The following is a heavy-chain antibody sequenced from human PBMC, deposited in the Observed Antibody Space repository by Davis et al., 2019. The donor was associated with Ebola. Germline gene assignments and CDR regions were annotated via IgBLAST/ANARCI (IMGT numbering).Heavy chain of an antibody. D-gene: IGHD6-13*01. V-gene: IGHV4-30-4*01. Sequence: PSETLSLTCTVSGDSIGNGISHWSWIRQTPGKGLEWIGHIYYIGTTYYNPSLKSRLSMSVDTSKNQFSLKLTSVTAADTAMYYCARNSSTWSKAFHMWGQGTMVIVSP. CDR2: IYYIGTT. J-gene: IGHJ3*02. CDR1: GDSIGNGISH. CDR3: ARNSSTWSKAFHM.